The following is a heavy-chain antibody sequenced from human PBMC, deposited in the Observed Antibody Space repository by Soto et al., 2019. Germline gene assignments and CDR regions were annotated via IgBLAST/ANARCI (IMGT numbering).Heavy chain of an antibody. J-gene: IGHJ3*02. Sequence: QVQLLQSGAEVKKPGASVKVSCKASGYTFTSYAITWVRQAPGPGLEWMGWISAYNGNTNYAQKVQGRVTMTTDTSTSTASMELRSLRADDTAVYYCARRPTGGAFDIWGQGTMVTVSS. CDR2: ISAYNGNT. D-gene: IGHD3-16*01. CDR1: GYTFTSYA. CDR3: ARRPTGGAFDI. V-gene: IGHV1-18*01.